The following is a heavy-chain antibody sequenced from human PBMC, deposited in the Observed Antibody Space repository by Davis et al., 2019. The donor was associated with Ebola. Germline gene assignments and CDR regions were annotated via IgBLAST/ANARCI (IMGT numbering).Heavy chain of an antibody. J-gene: IGHJ4*02. CDR2: ISGSGGST. D-gene: IGHD6-13*01. CDR3: AKGQQLHFDY. V-gene: IGHV3-23*01. CDR1: GFTFSSYA. Sequence: GESLKISCAASGFTFSSYAMSWVRQAPGKGLEWVSAISGSGGSTYYADSVKGRFTISRDNSKNTLYLQMNSLRAEDTAVYYCAKGQQLHFDYWGQGTLVTVSS.